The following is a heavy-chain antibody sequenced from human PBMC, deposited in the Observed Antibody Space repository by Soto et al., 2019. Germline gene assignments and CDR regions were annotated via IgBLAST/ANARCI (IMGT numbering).Heavy chain of an antibody. CDR2: IIPIFGTA. CDR3: ARRGYSYYYYYGMDV. V-gene: IGHV1-69*01. Sequence: QVQLVQSGAEVKKPGSSVKVSCKASGGTFSSYAISWVRQAPGEGLEWMVGIIPIFGTANYAQKFQGRVTITADESTSTAYMELRSLRSEDTAVYYCARRGYSYYYYYGMDVWGQGTTVTVSS. D-gene: IGHD5-18*01. CDR1: GGTFSSYA. J-gene: IGHJ6*02.